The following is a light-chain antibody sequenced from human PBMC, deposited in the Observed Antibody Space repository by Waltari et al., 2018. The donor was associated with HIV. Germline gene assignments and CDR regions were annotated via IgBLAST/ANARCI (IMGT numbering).Light chain of an antibody. Sequence: QSALTQPASVSGSPGQSVTISCTGPTINYNSVSWYQQHPAKAPTRIIFEGTYRPSGVSNRFSGCKSGNTASLTISGLQGEDESHYYCSSYTASGSVIFGGGTNLTVL. CDR2: EGT. CDR1: TINYNS. V-gene: IGLV2-14*03. J-gene: IGLJ2*01. CDR3: SSYTASGSVI.